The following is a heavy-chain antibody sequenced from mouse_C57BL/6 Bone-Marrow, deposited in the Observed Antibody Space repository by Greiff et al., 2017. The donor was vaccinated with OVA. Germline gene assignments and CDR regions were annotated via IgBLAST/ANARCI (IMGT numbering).Heavy chain of an antibody. CDR3: TTAAVGEAMDY. Sequence: EVQLQQSGAELVRPGASVKLSCTASGFNITDDYMHWVKQRPEQGLEWIGWIDPENGDTEYASKFQGKATITADTSSNTAYLQLSSLTSEDTAVYYCTTAAVGEAMDYWGQGTSVTVSS. CDR1: GFNITDDY. J-gene: IGHJ4*01. D-gene: IGHD1-1*01. V-gene: IGHV14-4*01. CDR2: IDPENGDT.